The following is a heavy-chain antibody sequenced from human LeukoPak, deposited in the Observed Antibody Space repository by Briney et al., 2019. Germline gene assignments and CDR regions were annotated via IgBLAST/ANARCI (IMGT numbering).Heavy chain of an antibody. CDR2: ISGSGGST. D-gene: IGHD3-22*01. J-gene: IGHJ4*02. Sequence: PGGSLRLSCAASEFTFSSNAMSWVRQAPGKGLEWVSAISGSGGSTYYADSVKGRFTISRDNSKNTLYLQMNSLRAEDTAVYYCAKSVESSGYDLDYWGQGTLVTVSS. V-gene: IGHV3-23*01. CDR1: EFTFSSNA. CDR3: AKSVESSGYDLDY.